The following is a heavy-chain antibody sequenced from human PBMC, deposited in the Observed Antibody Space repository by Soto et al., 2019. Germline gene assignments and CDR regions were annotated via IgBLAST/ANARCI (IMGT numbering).Heavy chain of an antibody. Sequence: PSETLSLTCAVSGASFSDHYWSWIRQPPGKGLEWIGEIIHSASTNYNPSLTSRVTLSVDTSKKQFSLKLSSVTAADTAVYYCAAFRGGFDYWGQGTLVTVSS. D-gene: IGHD3-16*01. J-gene: IGHJ4*02. CDR2: IIHSAST. CDR3: AAFRGGFDY. V-gene: IGHV4-34*12. CDR1: GASFSDHY.